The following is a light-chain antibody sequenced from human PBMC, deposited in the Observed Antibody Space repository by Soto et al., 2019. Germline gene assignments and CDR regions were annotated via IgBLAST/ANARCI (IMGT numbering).Light chain of an antibody. CDR3: CSYAGTDSYV. J-gene: IGLJ1*01. V-gene: IGLV2-11*01. Sequence: QSALTQPRSVSGSPGQSVTISCTGTSNDVGGYDYVSWYQQHPGKAPKLIIYDVSKRPSGVPDRFSGSKSGNTASLTISGLQAEDEADYYCCSYAGTDSYVFGTGTKVTVL. CDR1: SNDVGGYDY. CDR2: DVS.